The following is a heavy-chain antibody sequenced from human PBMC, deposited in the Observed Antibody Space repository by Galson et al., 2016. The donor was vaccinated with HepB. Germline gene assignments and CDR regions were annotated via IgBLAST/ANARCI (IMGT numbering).Heavy chain of an antibody. D-gene: IGHD1-26*01. J-gene: IGHJ6*02. Sequence: SLRLSCAASTFNVTNKYMSWVRQAPGKGLEWVSGIYSGGATYSADSAKGRFTISRDNAKNTPYLQMNSLTVEDTALYYCAGDSLGWERLRFGLDVWGQGTMVTVSS. V-gene: IGHV3-53*01. CDR2: IYSGGAT. CDR3: AGDSLGWERLRFGLDV. CDR1: TFNVTNKY.